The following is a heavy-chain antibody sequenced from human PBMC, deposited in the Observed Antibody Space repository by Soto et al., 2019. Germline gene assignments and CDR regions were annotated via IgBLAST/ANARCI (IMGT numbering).Heavy chain of an antibody. Sequence: QVQLVQSGAEVKKPGSSVKVSCKASGGTFSSYAISWVRQAPGQGREWMGGIIPISGTANYAQKFQGRVTITADESTSTGYMELSSLGSEDTAVYYCARDPLSYGPLRIWGQGTLVTVSS. CDR3: ARDPLSYGPLRI. CDR1: GGTFSSYA. J-gene: IGHJ4*02. CDR2: IIPISGTA. D-gene: IGHD4-17*01. V-gene: IGHV1-69*12.